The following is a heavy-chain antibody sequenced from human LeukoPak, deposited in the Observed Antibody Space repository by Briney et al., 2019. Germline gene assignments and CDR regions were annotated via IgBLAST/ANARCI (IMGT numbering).Heavy chain of an antibody. D-gene: IGHD3-22*01. CDR1: GDSISSYY. V-gene: IGHV4-59*01. J-gene: IGHJ4*02. CDR2: IHYSGNT. CDR3: ARWGYFDSSGYFVAEY. Sequence: ASETLSLTCTVYGDSISSYYWNWIRQPPGKGLEYIGWIHYSGNTDYNPSLKSRVTISLDRSKRQLSLNLRSVTAADTAVYYCARWGYFDSSGYFVAEYRGQGTLVTVSS.